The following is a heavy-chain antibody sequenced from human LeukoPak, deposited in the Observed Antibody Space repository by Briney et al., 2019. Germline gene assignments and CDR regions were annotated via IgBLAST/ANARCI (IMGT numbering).Heavy chain of an antibody. D-gene: IGHD2-8*01. CDR3: ARVYLERLTAGYFDH. J-gene: IGHJ4*02. Sequence: GGSLRLSCAASGFTFGRYAMSWVRQAPGKGLEWVSGIIDTGRSTFYVDSVKGRFTISRDNSKNTLYLQMNSLRDEDSAAYYCARVYLERLTAGYFDHWGQGTWVTVSP. V-gene: IGHV3-23*01. CDR1: GFTFGRYA. CDR2: IIDTGRST.